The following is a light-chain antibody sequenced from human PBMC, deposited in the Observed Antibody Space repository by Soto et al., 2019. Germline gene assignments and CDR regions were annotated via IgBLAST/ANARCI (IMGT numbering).Light chain of an antibody. CDR1: SSNIGSNY. CDR3: AAWDDSLSGNVV. J-gene: IGLJ2*01. Sequence: LTQPPSASGTPGQRVTISCSGSSSNIGSNYVYWYQQLPGTAPKLLIYRNNQRPSGVPDRFSGSKSGTSASLAISGLRSEDEADYYCAAWDDSLSGNVVFGGGTKVTVL. CDR2: RNN. V-gene: IGLV1-47*01.